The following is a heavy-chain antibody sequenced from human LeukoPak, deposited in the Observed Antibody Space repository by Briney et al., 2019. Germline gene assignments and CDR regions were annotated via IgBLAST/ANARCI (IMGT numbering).Heavy chain of an antibody. V-gene: IGHV1-18*01. CDR3: ARDIYGGNPGY. D-gene: IGHD4-23*01. J-gene: IGHJ4*02. CDR1: GYTFTSYD. CDR2: ISAYNGNT. Sequence: ASVKVSCKASGYTFTSYDINWVRQATGQGLEWMGWISAYNGNTNYAQKLQGRVTMTTDTSTSTAYMELRSLRSDDTAVYYCARDIYGGNPGYWGQGTLVTVSS.